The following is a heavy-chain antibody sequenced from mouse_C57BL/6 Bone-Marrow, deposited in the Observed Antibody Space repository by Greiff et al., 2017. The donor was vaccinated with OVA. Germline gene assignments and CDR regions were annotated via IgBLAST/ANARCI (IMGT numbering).Heavy chain of an antibody. CDR3: AREAQATGYAMDY. CDR2: ISYDGSN. D-gene: IGHD3-2*02. V-gene: IGHV3-6*01. CDR1: GYSITRGYY. J-gene: IGHJ4*01. Sequence: EVQLVESGPGLVKPSQSLSLTCSVTGYSITRGYYWNWIRQFPGNKLEWMGYISYDGSNNYNPSLKNRISITRDTSKNQFFLKLNSVTTEDTATYYCAREAQATGYAMDYWGQGTSVTVSS.